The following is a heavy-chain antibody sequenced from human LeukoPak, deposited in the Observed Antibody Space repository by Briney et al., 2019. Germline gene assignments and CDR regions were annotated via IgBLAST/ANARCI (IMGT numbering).Heavy chain of an antibody. V-gene: IGHV5-51*01. Sequence: GESLKISCKGSGYSFISNWIGWVRQMPGKGLEWMGIIYPGDSETRYSPSFQGLVTISADKSISTAYLQWSSLRASDTAMYCCAKFHYYYGSGIFDAFDIWGQGTMVTVSS. CDR3: AKFHYYYGSGIFDAFDI. J-gene: IGHJ3*02. CDR2: IYPGDSET. D-gene: IGHD3-10*01. CDR1: GYSFISNW.